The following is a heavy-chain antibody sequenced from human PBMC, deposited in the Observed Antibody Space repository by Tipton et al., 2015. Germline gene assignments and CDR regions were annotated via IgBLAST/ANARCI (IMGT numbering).Heavy chain of an antibody. D-gene: IGHD5-24*01. CDR3: ARDLEHGMDV. CDR1: DGSISDYY. Sequence: LRLSCTVSDGSISDYYWNWIRQSPGKGLEWIGYISYSGSTIYNPSLQSRVTISVDRSKNQFSLKLTSVTAADTAVYYCARDLEHGMDVWGQGTTVTVSS. J-gene: IGHJ6*02. CDR2: ISYSGST. V-gene: IGHV4-59*01.